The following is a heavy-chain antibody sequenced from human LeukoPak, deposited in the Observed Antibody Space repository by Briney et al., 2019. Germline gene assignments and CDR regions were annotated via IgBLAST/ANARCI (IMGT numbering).Heavy chain of an antibody. CDR3: ARDAPTAYCSGGRCYFDY. Sequence: PSETLSLTCTVSGYSISSGYYWGWIRQPPGKGLEWIGSIYHSGSTYYNPSLKSRVTISVDTSKNQFSLKLSSVTAADTAVYYCARDAPTAYCSGGRCYFDYWGQGTLVTASS. CDR2: IYHSGST. J-gene: IGHJ4*02. D-gene: IGHD2-15*01. CDR1: GYSISSGYY. V-gene: IGHV4-38-2*02.